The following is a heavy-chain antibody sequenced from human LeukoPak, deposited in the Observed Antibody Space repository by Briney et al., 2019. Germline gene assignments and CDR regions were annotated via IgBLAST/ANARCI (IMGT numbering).Heavy chain of an antibody. CDR1: GFTFRSYS. D-gene: IGHD4-17*01. J-gene: IGHJ4*02. Sequence: GGSLTLSCAAPGFTFRSYSMNWVRQAPGKGLEWVSYIDSSSFTIYYADSVKGRFTISRDNVKNSLYLQMNSLRAEDTAVYYCAREAVRWNFFDYWGQGTLVTVSS. CDR3: AREAVRWNFFDY. V-gene: IGHV3-48*01. CDR2: IDSSSFTI.